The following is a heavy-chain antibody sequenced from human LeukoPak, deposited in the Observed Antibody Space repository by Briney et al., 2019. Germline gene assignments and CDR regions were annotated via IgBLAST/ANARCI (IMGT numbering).Heavy chain of an antibody. Sequence: PGGSLRLSCAASGFTVSSNYMSWVRQAPGKGLEWVSVIYSGGSTYYADSVKGRLTISRDNSKNTLYLQMNSLRAEDTAVYYCARSTVVTGRYYYYMDVWGKGTTVTVS. D-gene: IGHD4-23*01. V-gene: IGHV3-53*01. J-gene: IGHJ6*03. CDR2: IYSGGST. CDR1: GFTVSSNY. CDR3: ARSTVVTGRYYYYMDV.